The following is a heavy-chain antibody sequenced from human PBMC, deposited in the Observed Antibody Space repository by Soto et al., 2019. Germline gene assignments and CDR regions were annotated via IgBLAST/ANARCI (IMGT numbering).Heavy chain of an antibody. CDR3: ARAPYSSLSVGWFDP. D-gene: IGHD6-19*01. CDR1: DGSISSPDYY. CDR2: VYYGGTT. V-gene: IGHV4-31*03. J-gene: IGHJ5*02. Sequence: SETLSLTCSVSDGSISSPDYYWNWIRQSPGKGLEWIGYVYYGGTTYYKSSLKGRIFMSLDTSKRQLSLRLSSVTAADTAVYYCARAPYSSLSVGWFDPWGQGIPVTVSS.